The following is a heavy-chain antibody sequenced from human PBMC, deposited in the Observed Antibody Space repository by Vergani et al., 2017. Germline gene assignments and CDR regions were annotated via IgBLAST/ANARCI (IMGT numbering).Heavy chain of an antibody. D-gene: IGHD6-19*01. J-gene: IGHJ5*02. CDR2: INYSENN. Sequence: QVQLQESGPGLVQSSETLSLTCSVSFDSIRNLYCNLIRQPPGKGLEWIGSINYSENNNYNPSLKTRGTISVYTSKNQFSLTLTSVTASDTAVSYCASDTHSGQRADRWGQGILVTVTS. CDR3: ASDTHSGQRADR. V-gene: IGHV4-59*11. CDR1: FDSIRNLY.